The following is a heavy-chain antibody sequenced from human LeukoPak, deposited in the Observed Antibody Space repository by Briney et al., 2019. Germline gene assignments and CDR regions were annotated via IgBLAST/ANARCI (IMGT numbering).Heavy chain of an antibody. CDR2: ISAYNGNT. Sequence: ASVKVSCKASGYTFTSYGISWVRQAPGQGLEWMGWISAYNGNTNYAQKLQGRVTMSTDTSTSTAYMELRSLRSDDTAVYYCARDQGIAAVDGEFDYWGQGTLVTVSS. CDR1: GYTFTSYG. D-gene: IGHD6-13*01. V-gene: IGHV1-18*01. CDR3: ARDQGIAAVDGEFDY. J-gene: IGHJ4*02.